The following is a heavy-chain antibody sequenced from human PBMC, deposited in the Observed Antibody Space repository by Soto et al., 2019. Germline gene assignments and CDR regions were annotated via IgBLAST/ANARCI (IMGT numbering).Heavy chain of an antibody. Sequence: ASVKVSCKASGYTFTGYYMHWVRQAPGQGLEWMGWINTQAGGTSYAQRFQGRVTMTRDTSMNTAYMELSRLTSDDTAVYYCAGDHGNSWPRNFDYWGQGTLVTVSS. CDR3: AGDHGNSWPRNFDY. CDR1: GYTFTGYY. J-gene: IGHJ4*02. V-gene: IGHV1-2*02. CDR2: INTQAGGT. D-gene: IGHD6-13*01.